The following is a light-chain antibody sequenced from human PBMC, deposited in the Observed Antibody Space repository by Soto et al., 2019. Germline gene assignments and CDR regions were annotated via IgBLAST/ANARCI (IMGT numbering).Light chain of an antibody. Sequence: DIQMTQSHSTRSASVGDRVTITCRASQSITNWSAWYQQRPGKAPKLLIYDASRLESGVSSSFSGSGSGTEYTLNIHRQQPDDLAPYNCHPKNGYYRTFGQGTQLEIK. CDR1: QSITNW. J-gene: IGKJ2*01. CDR2: DAS. CDR3: HPKNGYYRT. V-gene: IGKV1-5*01.